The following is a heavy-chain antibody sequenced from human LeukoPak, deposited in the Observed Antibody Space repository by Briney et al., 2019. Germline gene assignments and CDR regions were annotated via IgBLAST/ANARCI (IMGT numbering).Heavy chain of an antibody. J-gene: IGHJ5*02. D-gene: IGHD3-3*01. CDR2: ISAYNGNT. CDR1: GYTFTSHG. Sequence: ASVKVSCKASGYTFTSHGISWVRQAPGQGLEWMGWISAYNGNTNYAQKLQGRVTMTTDTSTSTAYMELRSLRSDDTAVYYCARSHRGEWLALDWFDPWGQGTLVTVSS. CDR3: ARSHRGEWLALDWFDP. V-gene: IGHV1-18*01.